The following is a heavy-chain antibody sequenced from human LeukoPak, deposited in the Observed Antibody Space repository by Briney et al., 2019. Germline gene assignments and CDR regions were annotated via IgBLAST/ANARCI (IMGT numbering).Heavy chain of an antibody. CDR1: GGTFSSYA. CDR3: ARDLAARPGVYYYMDV. D-gene: IGHD6-6*01. CDR2: IIPIFGTA. J-gene: IGHJ6*03. Sequence: SVTVSCKASGGTFSSYAISWVRQAPGQGLEWMGVIIPIFGTANYAQKFQGRVTITADKSTSTAYMELSSLRSEDTAVYYCARDLAARPGVYYYMDVWGKGTTVTVSS. V-gene: IGHV1-69*06.